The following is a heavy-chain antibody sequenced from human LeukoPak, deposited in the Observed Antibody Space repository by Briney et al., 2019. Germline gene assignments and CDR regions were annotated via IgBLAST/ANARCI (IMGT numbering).Heavy chain of an antibody. J-gene: IGHJ4*02. CDR3: ARGDLRYFDWLNAFDY. V-gene: IGHV1-18*01. Sequence: ASVKVSCKASGYTFTSYGISCVRQAPGQGLEWMGWISAYNGNTNYAQKLQRRVTMTTGTSTSTAYMELRSLRSDDTAVYYCARGDLRYFDWLNAFDYWGQGTLVTVSS. CDR1: GYTFTSYG. CDR2: ISAYNGNT. D-gene: IGHD3-9*01.